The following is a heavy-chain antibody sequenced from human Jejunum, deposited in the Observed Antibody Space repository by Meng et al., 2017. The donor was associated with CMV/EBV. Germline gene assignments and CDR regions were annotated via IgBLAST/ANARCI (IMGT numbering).Heavy chain of an antibody. CDR3: AKHDHYDSSGYSVLGAFDV. Sequence: INRVRRGPGRGLEWGSGMSGGYIRRYKADTVEGRLTISRENSGNTVYLQMTSLRAEDTAVYYCAKHDHYDSSGYSVLGAFDVWGHGTMVTVSS. V-gene: IGHV3-23*01. CDR2: MSGGYIRR. D-gene: IGHD3-22*01. J-gene: IGHJ3*01.